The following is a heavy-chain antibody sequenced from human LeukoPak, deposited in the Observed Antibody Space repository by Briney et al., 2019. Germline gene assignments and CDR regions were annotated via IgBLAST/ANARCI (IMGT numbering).Heavy chain of an antibody. CDR2: IYDNGSTKSGST. D-gene: IGHD2-15*01. CDR3: AKHGRLADFDY. CDR1: GASINSYY. J-gene: IGHJ4*02. V-gene: IGHV4-59*08. Sequence: SETLSLTCTVSGASINSYYWSWVRQPPGKGLEWIGYIYDNGSTKSGSTNSNPSLKSRVTLSVDTPKNQFSLKLSSVTAADTAVYYCAKHGRLADFDYWGQGTLVTVSS.